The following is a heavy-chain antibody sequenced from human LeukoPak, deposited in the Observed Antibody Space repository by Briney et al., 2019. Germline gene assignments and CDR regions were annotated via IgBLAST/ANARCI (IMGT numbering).Heavy chain of an antibody. J-gene: IGHJ4*02. Sequence: PGRSLRLSCAASGFTFSSYGMHWVRQAPGKGLEWVAVISSYTTDKYYADSAKGRFTISRDNSKNTLYLQMNSLRAEDTAVYYCGKGLGGSLAAGNYLGQGTPVTVYS. D-gene: IGHD1-26*01. V-gene: IGHV3-30*18. CDR3: GKGLGGSLAAGNY. CDR1: GFTFSSYG. CDR2: ISSYTTDK.